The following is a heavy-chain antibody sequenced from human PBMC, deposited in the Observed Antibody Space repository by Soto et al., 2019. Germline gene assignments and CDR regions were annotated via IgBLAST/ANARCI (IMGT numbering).Heavy chain of an antibody. CDR2: IKSQTDGGAA. J-gene: IGHJ6*02. CDR3: STDIGIYGLDI. CDR1: RFSFTNAW. V-gene: IGHV3-15*01. D-gene: IGHD1-26*01. Sequence: EVQLVESGGGFVQPGGALRLSCVASRFSFTNAWMRWVRQAPGKGPEWVGRIKSQTDGGAADYAAPVKGRFTISRDDSQNTLYLHMDSLKTEDTALYHCSTDIGIYGLDIWGQGTSVTVSS.